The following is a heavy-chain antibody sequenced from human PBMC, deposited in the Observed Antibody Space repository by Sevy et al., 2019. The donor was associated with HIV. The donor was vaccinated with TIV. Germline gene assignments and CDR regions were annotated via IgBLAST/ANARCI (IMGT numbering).Heavy chain of an antibody. J-gene: IGHJ4*02. D-gene: IGHD4-17*01. Sequence: GGSLRLSCAASGFTFSLYSLNWVRQAPGKGLEWVSSITRSSSYIYYTDSVKGRFTISRDNAKNSLYLQMNSLRVEETAVYYCARAYGDYVGWYYFDYWGQGALVTVSS. CDR3: ARAYGDYVGWYYFDY. V-gene: IGHV3-21*01. CDR1: GFTFSLYS. CDR2: ITRSSSYI.